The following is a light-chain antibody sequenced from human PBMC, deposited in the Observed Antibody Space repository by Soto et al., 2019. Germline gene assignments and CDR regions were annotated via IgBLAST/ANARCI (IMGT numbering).Light chain of an antibody. V-gene: IGLV2-11*01. CDR3: SSYAGSYTLV. CDR1: SNDVGGYNV. Sequence: QSALTQPRSVSGSPGQSVTISCTGTSNDVGGYNVVSWYQQHPGKVPKLFIYDVSRRPSGVPARFSGSKSGNTASLTISGLQAEDEADYYCSSYAGSYTLVFGGGTKVTVL. J-gene: IGLJ2*01. CDR2: DVS.